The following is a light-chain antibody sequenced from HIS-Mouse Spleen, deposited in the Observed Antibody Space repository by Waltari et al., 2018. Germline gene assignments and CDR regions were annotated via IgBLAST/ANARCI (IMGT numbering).Light chain of an antibody. CDR3: QQANSFPPPT. V-gene: IGKV1-12*01. CDR1: QGMSSW. CDR2: AAS. Sequence: DIQMTQSPSSVSASVGDRVTITCRARQGMSSWVDWYQQKPGKAPRLLIYAASGLQNGVPARFSGSGTGTDCTLTISSLQPEDFATYYCQQANSFPPPTFGGGTKVEIK. J-gene: IGKJ4*01.